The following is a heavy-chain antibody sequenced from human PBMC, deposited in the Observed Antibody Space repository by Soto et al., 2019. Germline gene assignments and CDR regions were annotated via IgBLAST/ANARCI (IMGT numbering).Heavy chain of an antibody. D-gene: IGHD4-17*01. Sequence: QITLKESGPPLVRPAQTLTLTCGFSGFSLSSYGMGVAWIRQPPGKALEWLALIYWDDDKRYSPSLKDRLAISKDTSSNQAVLTITNMDPGDTATYFCAHAGDYDLLTFDHWGPGTLVTVSS. V-gene: IGHV2-5*02. CDR3: AHAGDYDLLTFDH. CDR1: GFSLSSYGMG. J-gene: IGHJ4*02. CDR2: IYWDDDK.